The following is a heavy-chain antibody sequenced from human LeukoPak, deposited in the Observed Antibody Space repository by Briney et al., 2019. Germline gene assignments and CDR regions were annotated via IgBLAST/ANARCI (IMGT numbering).Heavy chain of an antibody. Sequence: SETLSLTCTVSGGSISSYYWSWIRQPPGKGLEWIGEINHSGSTNYNPSLKSRVTISVDTSKNQFSLKLSSVTAADTAVYYCARSMRPFRHSSSSRLDYWGQGTLVTVSS. CDR2: INHSGST. CDR1: GGSISSYY. V-gene: IGHV4-34*01. J-gene: IGHJ4*02. CDR3: ARSMRPFRHSSSSRLDY. D-gene: IGHD6-6*01.